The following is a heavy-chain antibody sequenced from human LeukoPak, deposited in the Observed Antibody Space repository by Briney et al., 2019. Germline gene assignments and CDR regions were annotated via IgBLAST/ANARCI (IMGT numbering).Heavy chain of an antibody. D-gene: IGHD5-18*01. CDR3: AKVVSASDY. CDR2: ISYDGSNK. Sequence: PGRSLRLSCAASGFTFSSYAMHWVRQAPGKGLEWVAVISYDGSNKYYADSVKGRFTISRDNSKNALYLQMNSLRAEDTAVYYCAKVVSASDYWGQGTLLTVSS. CDR1: GFTFSSYA. V-gene: IGHV3-30*04. J-gene: IGHJ4*02.